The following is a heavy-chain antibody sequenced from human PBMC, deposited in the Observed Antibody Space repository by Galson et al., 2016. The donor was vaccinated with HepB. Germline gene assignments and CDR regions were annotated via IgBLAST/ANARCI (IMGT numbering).Heavy chain of an antibody. CDR1: GFTFTTYA. D-gene: IGHD2-15*01. CDR3: ARDRFRSVTRRGGMDV. J-gene: IGHJ6*02. V-gene: IGHV3-23*01. CDR2: LSNSGGST. Sequence: SLRLSCAVSGFTFTTYAMSWVRQAPGKGLEWVSSLSNSGGSTHYADSVKGRFTISRDNSKNTLYLQMNSLRAEDTAVYYCARDRFRSVTRRGGMDVWGQGTTVTVSS.